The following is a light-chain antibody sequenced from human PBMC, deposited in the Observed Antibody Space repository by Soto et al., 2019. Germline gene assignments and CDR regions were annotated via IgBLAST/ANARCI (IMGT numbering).Light chain of an antibody. CDR2: GAS. CDR1: KIVRSRY. V-gene: IGKV3-20*01. J-gene: IGKJ4*01. CDR3: QKYGSSPPIT. Sequence: LVVTESPGTRSLSPWERATRSCSGSKIVRSRYLARYHQKPGHAPRLLMYGASSRATGIPDRFSGSGSGADFTLTISRLEPEDFAVYYCQKYGSSPPITFGRGTKVDIK.